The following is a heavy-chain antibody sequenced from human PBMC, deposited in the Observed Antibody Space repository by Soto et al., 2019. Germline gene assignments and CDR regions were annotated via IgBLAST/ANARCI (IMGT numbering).Heavy chain of an antibody. V-gene: IGHV1-46*01. CDR3: ARDVSGHDNYETIGYYFDH. CDR2: IDPSGGIP. J-gene: IGHJ4*02. Sequence: QVQLSQFGAEVKKPGASVKVSCKASGYSFTNFHIHWVRQAPGQGLEWMGMIDPSGGIPRDAQRLQGRITMTRDASTSTVYMELRSLTSEDTAVYYCARDVSGHDNYETIGYYFDHWGQGTLVTVSS. CDR1: GYSFTNFH. D-gene: IGHD3-22*01.